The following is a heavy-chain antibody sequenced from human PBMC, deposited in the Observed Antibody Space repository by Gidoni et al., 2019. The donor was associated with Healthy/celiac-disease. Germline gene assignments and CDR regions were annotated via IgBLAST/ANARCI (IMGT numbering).Heavy chain of an antibody. CDR3: ARVRGDWPDDAFDI. V-gene: IGHV3-21*01. CDR1: GFTFSSYS. D-gene: IGHD3-10*01. Sequence: EVQLVESGGGLVKPGGSLRLSCAASGFTFSSYSMNWVRQAPGKGLEWVSSISSSSSYIYYADSVKGRFTISRDNAKNSLYLQMNSLRAEDTAVYYCARVRGDWPDDAFDIWGQGTMVTVSS. CDR2: ISSSSSYI. J-gene: IGHJ3*02.